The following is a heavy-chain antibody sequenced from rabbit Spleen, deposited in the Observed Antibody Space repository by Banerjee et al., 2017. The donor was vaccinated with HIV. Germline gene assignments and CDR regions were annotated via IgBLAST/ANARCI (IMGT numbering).Heavy chain of an antibody. CDR1: GFSFSDRDV. J-gene: IGHJ4*01. CDR3: VREAGYGGYGDANL. D-gene: IGHD6-1*01. Sequence: QEQLVESGGGLAQPEGSLTLTCKASGFSFSDRDVMCWVRQAPGKGLEWIGYIDPVFSSTYYASWVNGRFTISSHNAQNTLYLELNSLTVADTATYFCVREAGYGGYGDANLWGQGTLVTVS. V-gene: IGHV1S47*01. CDR2: IDPVFSST.